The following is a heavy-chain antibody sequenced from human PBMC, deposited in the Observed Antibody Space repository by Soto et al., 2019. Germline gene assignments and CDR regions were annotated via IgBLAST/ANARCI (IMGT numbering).Heavy chain of an antibody. D-gene: IGHD6-19*01. Sequence: PGGSLRLSCAASGFIFRSYEMNWVRQAPGKGLEWISYIGGSDSTIYYADSAKGRFTISRDNAKNSLYLQMNSLRAEDTAVYYCARGLEYFDYWGQGTLVTVSS. CDR2: IGGSDSTI. CDR1: GFIFRSYE. J-gene: IGHJ4*02. V-gene: IGHV3-48*03. CDR3: ARGLEYFDY.